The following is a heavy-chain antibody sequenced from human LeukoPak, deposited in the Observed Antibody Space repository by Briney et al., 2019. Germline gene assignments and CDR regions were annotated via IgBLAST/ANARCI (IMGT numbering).Heavy chain of an antibody. D-gene: IGHD2-15*01. V-gene: IGHV4-61*02. Sequence: SETLSLTCTVSGGSISSGSYYWSWIRQPAGKGLEWIGRIYTSGSTNCNPSLKSRVTISVDTSKNQFSLKLSSVTAADTAVYYCARGRDIVATVWFDPWGQGTLVTVSS. CDR2: IYTSGST. CDR3: ARGRDIVATVWFDP. J-gene: IGHJ5*02. CDR1: GGSISSGSYY.